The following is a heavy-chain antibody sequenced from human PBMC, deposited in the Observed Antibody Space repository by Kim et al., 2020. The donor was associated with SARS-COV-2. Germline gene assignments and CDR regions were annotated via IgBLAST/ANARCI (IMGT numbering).Heavy chain of an antibody. D-gene: IGHD2-15*01. J-gene: IGHJ3*02. Sequence: YAQKFQGRVTITADKSTSTAYMELSSLRSEDTAVYYCARSTQEDIGAFDIWGQGTMVTVSS. V-gene: IGHV1-69*02. CDR3: ARSTQEDIGAFDI.